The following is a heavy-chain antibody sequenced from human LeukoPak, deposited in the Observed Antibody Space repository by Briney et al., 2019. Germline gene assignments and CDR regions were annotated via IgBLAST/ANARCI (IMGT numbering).Heavy chain of an antibody. J-gene: IGHJ3*02. CDR2: IYTSGST. CDR3: AGIELGYSGYALWRTAFDI. CDR1: GGSISSGSYY. Sequence: SETLSLTCTVSGGSISSGSYYWSWIRQPAGKGLEWIGRIYTSGSTNYNPSLKSRVTISVDTSKNQFSLKLSSVTAADTAVYYCAGIELGYSGYALWRTAFDIWGQGTMVTVSS. D-gene: IGHD5-12*01. V-gene: IGHV4-61*02.